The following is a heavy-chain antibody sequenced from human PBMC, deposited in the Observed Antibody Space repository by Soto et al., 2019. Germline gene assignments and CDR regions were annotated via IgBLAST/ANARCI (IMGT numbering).Heavy chain of an antibody. D-gene: IGHD1-26*01. J-gene: IGHJ2*01. CDR1: GFSIHTYA. CDR2: ISYDGSAK. CDR3: ARDCDRVGGSYLWSVDL. V-gene: IGHV3-30-3*01. Sequence: QEQLVESGGGVMQPGRSLRLSCAGTGFSIHTYAMHWVRQAPGKGLEWVALISYDGSAKYYADSVKGRFTISRDNSQNPLDVHMNSLRLEDTAVYYCARDCDRVGGSYLWSVDLWGRGSLVTVSS.